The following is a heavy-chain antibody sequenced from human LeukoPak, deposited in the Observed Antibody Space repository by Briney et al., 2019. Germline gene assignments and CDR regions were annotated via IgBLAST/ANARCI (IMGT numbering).Heavy chain of an antibody. V-gene: IGHV1-69*06. CDR3: ARGQEGYDPYYYCYYCMDV. CDR1: GYTFTGYA. D-gene: IGHD5-12*01. CDR2: IIPIFGTA. Sequence: SVKVSCAASGYTFTGYAMHWVRQAPGKGLEWMGGIIPIFGTANYAQKFQGRVTIIADNSTSTAYMELSSLRSEDTAVYYCARGQEGYDPYYYCYYCMDVWGKGTTVTVSS. J-gene: IGHJ6*03.